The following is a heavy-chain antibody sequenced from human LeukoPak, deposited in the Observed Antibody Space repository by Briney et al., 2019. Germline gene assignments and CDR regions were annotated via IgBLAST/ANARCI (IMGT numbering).Heavy chain of an antibody. CDR1: GGSISSSSYY. J-gene: IGHJ6*03. V-gene: IGHV4-39*07. CDR3: VVGTTTNYYYYYYMDV. Sequence: SETLSLTCTVSGGSISSSSYYWGWIRQPPGKGLEWIGEINHSGSTNYNPSLKSRVTISVDTSKNQFSLKLSSVTAADTAVYYCVVGTTTNYYYYYYMDVWGKGTTVTVSS. CDR2: INHSGST. D-gene: IGHD1-26*01.